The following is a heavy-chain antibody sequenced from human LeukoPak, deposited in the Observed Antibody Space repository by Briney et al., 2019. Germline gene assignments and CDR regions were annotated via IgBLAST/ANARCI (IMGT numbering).Heavy chain of an antibody. CDR2: INHSGST. J-gene: IGHJ4*02. CDR1: GGSFSGYY. Sequence: PSETLSLTCAVYGGSFSGYYWSWIRQPPGKGLEWIGEINHSGSTNYNPSLKSRVTISVDTSKNQFSLKLSSVTAADTAVYYCARDGWFGELFFGFWGPGTLVTVSS. CDR3: ARDGWFGELFFGF. D-gene: IGHD3-10*01. V-gene: IGHV4-34*01.